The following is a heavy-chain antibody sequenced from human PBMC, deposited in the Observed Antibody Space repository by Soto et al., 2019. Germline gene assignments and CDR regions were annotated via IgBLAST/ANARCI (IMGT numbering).Heavy chain of an antibody. Sequence: PSETLSLTCTVSGGSISSGGYYWSWIRQHPGKGLEWIGYIYYSGSTYYNPSLKSRVTISVETSKNQFSLKLSSVTAADTAVYYCARARREYYYDSSGYSTFDPWGQGTLVTASS. CDR2: IYYSGST. D-gene: IGHD3-22*01. CDR1: GGSISSGGYY. V-gene: IGHV4-31*03. J-gene: IGHJ5*02. CDR3: ARARREYYYDSSGYSTFDP.